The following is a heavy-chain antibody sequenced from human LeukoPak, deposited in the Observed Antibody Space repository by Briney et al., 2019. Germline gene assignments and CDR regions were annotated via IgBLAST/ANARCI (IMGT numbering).Heavy chain of an antibody. CDR1: GGSISSSSYY. Sequence: SETLSLTCTVSGGSISSSSYYWGWIRQPPGKGLEWIGSIYYSGSTYYNPSLKSRVTISLDTSKNQFSLNLTSVTAADTAVYYCARAMSIAARLQTIFDYWGQGTLVTVSS. CDR2: IYYSGST. D-gene: IGHD6-6*01. J-gene: IGHJ4*02. V-gene: IGHV4-39*01. CDR3: ARAMSIAARLQTIFDY.